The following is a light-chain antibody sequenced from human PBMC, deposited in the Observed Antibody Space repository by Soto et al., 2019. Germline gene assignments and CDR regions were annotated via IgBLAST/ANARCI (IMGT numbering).Light chain of an antibody. CDR3: YSYTSSSTYV. CDR1: SSDVGAYNY. V-gene: IGLV2-14*01. CDR2: DVS. J-gene: IGLJ1*01. Sequence: QSALTQPASVSGSPVQSITISCTGTSSDVGAYNYVSWYQQHPAKVPKLMIYDVSNRPSGVSDRFSGSKSGNTASLTISGLPGEDEADYYCYSYTSSSTYVFGTGTKVTVL.